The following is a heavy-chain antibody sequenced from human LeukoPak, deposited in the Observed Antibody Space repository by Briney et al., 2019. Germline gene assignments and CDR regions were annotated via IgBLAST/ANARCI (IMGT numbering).Heavy chain of an antibody. CDR1: GGTFSSYA. J-gene: IGHJ4*02. D-gene: IGHD6-19*01. Sequence: ASVKVSCKASGGTFSSYAISWVRQAPGQGLEWMGIINPSGGSTSYAQKFQGRVTMTRDTSTSTVYMELSSLRSEDTAVYYCARNSGYSSGWYQGYFDYWGQGTLVTVSS. CDR2: INPSGGST. CDR3: ARNSGYSSGWYQGYFDY. V-gene: IGHV1-46*01.